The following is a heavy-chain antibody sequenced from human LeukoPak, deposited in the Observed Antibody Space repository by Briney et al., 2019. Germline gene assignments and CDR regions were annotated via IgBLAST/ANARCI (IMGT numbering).Heavy chain of an antibody. CDR2: IYPKSGGT. Sequence: ASLKVSCKTSGYTFADFYLHWVRQAPGRGLEWMGWIYPKSGGTIYAQKFQGRVTMTRDTSISTTYMDLNRLRSDDTAVNYCARGGGSNFGVITDWGQGTQVTVSS. D-gene: IGHD3-3*01. V-gene: IGHV1-2*02. CDR3: ARGGGSNFGVITD. J-gene: IGHJ4*02. CDR1: GYTFADFY.